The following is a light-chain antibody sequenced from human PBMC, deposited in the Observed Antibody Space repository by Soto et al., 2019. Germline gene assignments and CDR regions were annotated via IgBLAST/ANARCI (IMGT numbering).Light chain of an antibody. CDR2: SAS. J-gene: IGKJ5*01. Sequence: DIQMTQSPSSLSASVGDRVTITCLPRRSISSYLNWYQQKPGKAPKLLIYSASSLQSGIPSRFSGSGSGTDFTDFTLTISSLQPEDFATYYCQQTYMTPITFGQGTRLEI. CDR1: RSISSY. V-gene: IGKV1-39*01. CDR3: QQTYMTPIT.